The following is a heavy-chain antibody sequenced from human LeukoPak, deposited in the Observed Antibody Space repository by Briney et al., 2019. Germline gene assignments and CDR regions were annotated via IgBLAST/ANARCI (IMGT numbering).Heavy chain of an antibody. CDR2: INPNSGGT. V-gene: IGHV1-2*02. Sequence: ASVKVSCKASGYTFTGYYMHWVRQAPGQGFEWMGWINPNSGGTNYAQKFQGRVTMTRDTSISTAYMELSRLRSDDTAVYYRARSWEQWLFPFDYWGQGTLVTVSS. CDR1: GYTFTGYY. J-gene: IGHJ4*02. CDR3: ARSWEQWLFPFDY. D-gene: IGHD6-19*01.